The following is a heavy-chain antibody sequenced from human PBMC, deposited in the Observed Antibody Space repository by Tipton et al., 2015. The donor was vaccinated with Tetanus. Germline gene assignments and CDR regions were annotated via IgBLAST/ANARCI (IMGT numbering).Heavy chain of an antibody. CDR3: ARGSGWADF. CDR1: GGSFSNYF. V-gene: IGHV4-34*01. CDR2: ISPSGNT. D-gene: IGHD6-19*01. J-gene: IGHJ4*02. Sequence: LRLSCAVYGGSFSNYFWRWIRQPPGKGLEWIGEISPSGNTNYNPSLKSRVTISADTSRNQFSLTLSSVTAADTAVYYCARGSGWADFWGQGTLLIVSS.